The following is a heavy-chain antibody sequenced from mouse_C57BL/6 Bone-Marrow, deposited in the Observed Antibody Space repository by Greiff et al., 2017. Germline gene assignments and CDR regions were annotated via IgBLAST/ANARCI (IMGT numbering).Heavy chain of an antibody. J-gene: IGHJ3*01. CDR3: ARADYYGSSFTAGFAY. Sequence: QVQLQQPGAELVKPGASVKLSCKASGYTFTSYWMQWVKQRPGQGLEWIGEIDPSDSYTNYNQKFKGKATLTVDTSSSTAYMQLSSLTSEDSAVYYCARADYYGSSFTAGFAYWGQGTLVTVSA. D-gene: IGHD1-1*01. CDR1: GYTFTSYW. CDR2: IDPSDSYT. V-gene: IGHV1-50*01.